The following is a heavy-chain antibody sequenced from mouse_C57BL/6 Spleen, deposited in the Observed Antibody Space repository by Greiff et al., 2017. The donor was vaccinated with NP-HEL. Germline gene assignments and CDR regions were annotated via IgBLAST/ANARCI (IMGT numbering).Heavy chain of an antibody. V-gene: IGHV14-1*01. J-gene: IGHJ2*01. CDR2: IDPEDGDT. Sequence: VQLQQSGAELVRPGASVKLSCTASGFNITDYYMHWVKQRPEQGLEWIGRIDPEDGDTEYAPKFQGKATMTADTSSNTAYLQLSSLTSEDTAVYYCTTGDYYGSPFDYWGQGTTLTVSS. CDR1: GFNITDYY. CDR3: TTGDYYGSPFDY. D-gene: IGHD1-1*01.